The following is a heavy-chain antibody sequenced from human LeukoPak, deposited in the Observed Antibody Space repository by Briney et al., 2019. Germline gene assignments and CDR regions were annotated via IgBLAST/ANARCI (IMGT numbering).Heavy chain of an antibody. J-gene: IGHJ4*02. Sequence: SVKVSCKASGGTFSSYAISWVRQAPGQGLEWMGRIIPIFGTANYAQKFQGRVTITTDESTSTAYMELSSLRSEDTAVYYCASDVQPPGRAAAGRGSEFDYWGQGTLVTVSS. CDR1: GGTFSSYA. CDR3: ASDVQPPGRAAAGRGSEFDY. D-gene: IGHD6-13*01. CDR2: IIPIFGTA. V-gene: IGHV1-69*05.